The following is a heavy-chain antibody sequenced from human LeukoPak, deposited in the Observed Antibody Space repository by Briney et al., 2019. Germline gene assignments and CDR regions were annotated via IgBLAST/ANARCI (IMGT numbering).Heavy chain of an antibody. CDR3: ARRRAGYYFDY. Sequence: GGSLRLSCAASGFTFSSYWMSWVRQAPGKGLEGVADIKEDGSEKYYVDSVKGGLTISRDKAQNSLYLQMNSLRAEDTAVYYCARRRAGYYFDYWGQGTLVTVSS. CDR2: IKEDGSEK. D-gene: IGHD6-19*01. J-gene: IGHJ4*02. CDR1: GFTFSSYW. V-gene: IGHV3-7*03.